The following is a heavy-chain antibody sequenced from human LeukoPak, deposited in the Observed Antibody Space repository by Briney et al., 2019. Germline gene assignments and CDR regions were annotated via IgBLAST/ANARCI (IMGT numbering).Heavy chain of an antibody. D-gene: IGHD3-3*01. Sequence: ASVKVSCKASGYTFTGYYMHWVRQAPGQGLEWMGWINPNSGGTNYAQKFQGRVTMTRDTSISTAYMELSRLRSDDTAVYFCARDKIFWGVRDAFYILGQGTMVTVSS. V-gene: IGHV1-2*02. J-gene: IGHJ3*02. CDR2: INPNSGGT. CDR1: GYTFTGYY. CDR3: ARDKIFWGVRDAFYI.